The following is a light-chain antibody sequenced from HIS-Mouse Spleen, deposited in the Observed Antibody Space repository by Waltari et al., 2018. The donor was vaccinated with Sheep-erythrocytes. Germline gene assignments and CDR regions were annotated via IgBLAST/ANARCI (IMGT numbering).Light chain of an antibody. J-gene: IGLJ3*02. Sequence: QSALTQPASVSGSPGQSITIPSTGTSRDVGSYNIVSWYQQHPGKAPKPMIYEGSKRPSGVSNRFSGSKSGNTASLTISGLQAEDEADYYCCSYAGSSTPWVFGGGTKLTVL. CDR1: SRDVGSYNI. CDR3: CSYAGSSTPWV. CDR2: EGS. V-gene: IGLV2-23*01.